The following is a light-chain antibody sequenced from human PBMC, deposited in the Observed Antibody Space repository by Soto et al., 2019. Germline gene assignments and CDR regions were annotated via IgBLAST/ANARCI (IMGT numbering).Light chain of an antibody. CDR1: SSNIGAGYD. V-gene: IGLV1-40*01. CDR3: QSYDSSLSGSV. Sequence: QSVLTQPPSVSGAPGQRVTISCTGSSSNIGAGYDVHWYQQLPGTAPKLLIYGNSNRPSGVPDRFSGSKSGTSASLAITGLQAEDEVDYYCQSYDSSLSGSVFCGGTKVTVL. J-gene: IGLJ3*02. CDR2: GNS.